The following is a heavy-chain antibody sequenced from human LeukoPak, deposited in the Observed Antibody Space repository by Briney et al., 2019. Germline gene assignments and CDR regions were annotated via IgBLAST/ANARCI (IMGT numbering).Heavy chain of an antibody. V-gene: IGHV7-4-1*01. CDR3: ARAGGAMVRGPNRWFDP. CDR2: INTNTGNP. CDR1: GYTFTSYA. Sequence: GALVKVSCKASGYTFTSYAMNWVRQPPGQGLEWMGLINTNTGNPTYAQGFTGRFVFSLDTSVSTAYLQICSLKAEDTAVYYCARAGGAMVRGPNRWFDPWGQGTLVTVSS. D-gene: IGHD3-10*01. J-gene: IGHJ5*02.